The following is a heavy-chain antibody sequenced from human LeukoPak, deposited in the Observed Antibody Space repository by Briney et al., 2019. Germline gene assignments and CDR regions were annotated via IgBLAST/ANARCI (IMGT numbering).Heavy chain of an antibody. J-gene: IGHJ6*03. Sequence: SSETLSLTCTVSGGSISSYYWSWIRQPPGKGLEWIGYIYYSGSTNYNPSLKSRVTISVDTSKNQFSLRLRSVTAADTAVYFCARGRVSSSTWYSTYYYFFYMDFWGKGTTVTVSS. D-gene: IGHD4-11*01. CDR2: IYYSGST. V-gene: IGHV4-59*01. CDR3: ARGRVSSSTWYSTYYYFFYMDF. CDR1: GGSISSYY.